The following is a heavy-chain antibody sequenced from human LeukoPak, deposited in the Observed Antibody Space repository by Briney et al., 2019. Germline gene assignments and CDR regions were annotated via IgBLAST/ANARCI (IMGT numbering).Heavy chain of an antibody. V-gene: IGHV1-2*02. Sequence: ASVKVSCKASGYTFTGYYMHWVRQAPGQGLEWMGWINPNSGGTNYAQKFQGRVTMTRGTSISTAYMELSRLRSDDTAVYYCARGFYDSSGYYSDDAFDIWGQGTMVTVSS. CDR1: GYTFTGYY. CDR2: INPNSGGT. CDR3: ARGFYDSSGYYSDDAFDI. J-gene: IGHJ3*02. D-gene: IGHD3-22*01.